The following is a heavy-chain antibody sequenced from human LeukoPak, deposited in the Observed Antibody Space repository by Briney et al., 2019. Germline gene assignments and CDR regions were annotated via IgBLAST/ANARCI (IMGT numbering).Heavy chain of an antibody. CDR2: IKQDGSEK. Sequence: GGSLRLSCAASGFTFSSDWMSWVRQAPGKGLEWVANIKQDGSEKYYVDSVKGRFTISRDNAKNSLYLQMTSLRAEDTAVYYCAGEGRGYYDSSGYDYYYYYGMDVRGQGTTVTVSS. CDR3: AGEGRGYYDSSGYDYYYYYGMDV. CDR1: GFTFSSDW. D-gene: IGHD3-22*01. J-gene: IGHJ6*02. V-gene: IGHV3-7*01.